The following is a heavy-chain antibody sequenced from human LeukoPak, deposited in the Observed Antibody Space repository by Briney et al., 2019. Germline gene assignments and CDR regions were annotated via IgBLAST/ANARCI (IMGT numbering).Heavy chain of an antibody. D-gene: IGHD3-10*01. Sequence: GGSLRLSCAASGFTFSRNGMTWVRQAPGKGLEWVSAISGSGGSTYYADSVKGRFTISRDNSKNTLYLQMNSLRAEDTALYYCAKDRRAGSYDYWGQGTLVTVSS. CDR2: ISGSGGST. J-gene: IGHJ4*02. V-gene: IGHV3-23*01. CDR1: GFTFSRNG. CDR3: AKDRRAGSYDY.